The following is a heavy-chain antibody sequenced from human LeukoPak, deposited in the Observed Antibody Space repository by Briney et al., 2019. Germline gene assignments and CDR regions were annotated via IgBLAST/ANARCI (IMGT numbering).Heavy chain of an antibody. CDR1: GFTLSAYA. D-gene: IGHD1/OR15-1a*01. CDR2: ISHTDGST. Sequence: GGSLSLSCAASGFTLSAYAMSWVRQPPGEGLQWVSAISHTDGSTYYADSVKGRFTISRDNSQNTLYLQMNSLRAEDTAVYYWTRDVIRGTNLGYWGQGTLVTVSS. J-gene: IGHJ4*02. V-gene: IGHV3-23*01. CDR3: TRDVIRGTNLGY.